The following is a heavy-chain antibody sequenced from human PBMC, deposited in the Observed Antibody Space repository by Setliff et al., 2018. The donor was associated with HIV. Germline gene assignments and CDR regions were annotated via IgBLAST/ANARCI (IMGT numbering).Heavy chain of an antibody. CDR2: IYHSGTT. CDR3: AQGAIRDSGSHITTR. D-gene: IGHD3-10*01. J-gene: IGHJ4*02. Sequence: PSETLSLTCAVSGYSISSGYYWGWIRQPPGKGLEWVGSIYHSGTTYYKPSLKSRVTMTRDTSISTAYIELSRLRSDDTAVYYCAQGAIRDSGSHITTRWGQGTLVTVS. V-gene: IGHV4-38-2*01. CDR1: GYSISSGYY.